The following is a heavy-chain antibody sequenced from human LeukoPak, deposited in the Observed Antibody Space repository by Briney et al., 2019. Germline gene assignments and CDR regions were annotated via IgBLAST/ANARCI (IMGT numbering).Heavy chain of an antibody. J-gene: IGHJ4*02. CDR3: VKDSDIVVAIGAS. D-gene: IGHD2-15*01. Sequence: GGSLRLSCAASVFTFSSYAMSWLRHAPGKGVEWVSAISGSGGSTYYADSVKGRFTISRDNSKNTLSLQMNSLRAEDTAVYYCVKDSDIVVAIGASWGQGSLVTVSS. CDR2: ISGSGGST. CDR1: VFTFSSYA. V-gene: IGHV3-23*01.